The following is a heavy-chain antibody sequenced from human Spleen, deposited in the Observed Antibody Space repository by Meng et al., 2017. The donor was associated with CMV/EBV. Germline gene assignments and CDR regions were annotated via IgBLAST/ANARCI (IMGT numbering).Heavy chain of an antibody. J-gene: IGHJ4*02. D-gene: IGHD3-22*01. CDR2: ISYDGSNK. Sequence: QVQLVESGGGVVQPGRSLRLSCAASGFTFSSYGMHWVRQAPGKGLEWVAVISYDGSNKYYADSVKGRFTISRDNSKNTLYLQMNSLRAEDTAVYYCAKCVMSYDSSGYYSGPDYWGQGTLVTVSS. CDR3: AKCVMSYDSSGYYSGPDY. CDR1: GFTFSSYG. V-gene: IGHV3-30*18.